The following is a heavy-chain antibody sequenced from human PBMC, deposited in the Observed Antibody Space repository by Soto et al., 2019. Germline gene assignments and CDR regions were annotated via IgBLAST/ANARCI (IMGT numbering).Heavy chain of an antibody. CDR1: GDTFSGYP. J-gene: IGHJ4*02. CDR3: ARDGGFGELKY. V-gene: IGHV1-69*13. CDR2: IIPVFGTT. D-gene: IGHD3-10*01. Sequence: GASVKVSCKASGDTFSGYPINWVRQAPGEGLEWMGRIIPVFGTTNDAQRFEGRVTFTADDSTNTAYMELRGLLSEDTAIYYCARDGGFGELKYWGPGTLVTVSS.